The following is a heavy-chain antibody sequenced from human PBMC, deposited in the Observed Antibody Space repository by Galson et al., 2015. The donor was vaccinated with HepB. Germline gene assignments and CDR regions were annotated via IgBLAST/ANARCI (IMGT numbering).Heavy chain of an antibody. D-gene: IGHD2-21*01. CDR3: AKDANILVVPFPILDY. CDR2: MSDDGRKK. V-gene: IGHV3-30*18. CDR1: GFNFKSYG. Sequence: SLRLSCAASGFNFKSYGMHWVRQAPGKGLEWVALMSDDGRKKYYADSVKGRFTISREDSNNTLYLQMNSLTAKDTAVYYCAKDANILVVPFPILDYWGQGTLVTVSS. J-gene: IGHJ4*02.